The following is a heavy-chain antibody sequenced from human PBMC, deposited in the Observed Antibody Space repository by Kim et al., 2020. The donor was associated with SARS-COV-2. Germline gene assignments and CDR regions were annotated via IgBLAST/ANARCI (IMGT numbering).Heavy chain of an antibody. J-gene: IGHJ6*02. V-gene: IGHV3-9*01. CDR3: ARDRLANYSDYFYGMDV. CDR2: INWNSGTI. Sequence: GGSLRLSCTASGFNFGEYAMHWVRQAPGKGLEWVSGINWNSGTIGYADSVKGRFIISRDNGKKSLQLQMNSLRSEDTALYYCARDRLANYSDYFYGMDVWGRGPAVSVSS. CDR1: GFNFGEYA. D-gene: IGHD1-26*01.